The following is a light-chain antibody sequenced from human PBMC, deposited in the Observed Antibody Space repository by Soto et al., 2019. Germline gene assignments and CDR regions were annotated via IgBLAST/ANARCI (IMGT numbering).Light chain of an antibody. V-gene: IGKV3-11*01. Sequence: EIVLTQSPATLSLSPGERATLSCRASQSVSSYLAWYQQKPGQAPRLLIYDTFNRATAIPARFSGSGSGTDFTLTISSLEPDDSAVYYCQQRTNWPYTFGQGTKLEIK. J-gene: IGKJ2*01. CDR2: DTF. CDR1: QSVSSY. CDR3: QQRTNWPYT.